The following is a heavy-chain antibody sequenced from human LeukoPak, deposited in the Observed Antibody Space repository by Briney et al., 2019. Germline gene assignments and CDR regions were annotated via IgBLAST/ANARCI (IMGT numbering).Heavy chain of an antibody. CDR1: GVSISSSPYY. D-gene: IGHD6-13*01. Sequence: SETLSLTCTVSGVSISSSPYYWAWLRQPPGKGLEWIGSVYYSGSTYYHPSLESRVTISVDTSRNQFSLSLSSITDADTALYYCAGHDDPGSSWYTSFDPWGQGTLVTVSS. CDR3: AGHDDPGSSWYTSFDP. CDR2: VYYSGST. V-gene: IGHV4-39*01. J-gene: IGHJ5*02.